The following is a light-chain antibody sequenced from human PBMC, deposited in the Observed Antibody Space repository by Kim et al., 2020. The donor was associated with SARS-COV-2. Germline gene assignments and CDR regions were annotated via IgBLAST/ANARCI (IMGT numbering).Light chain of an antibody. J-gene: IGKJ2*02. CDR1: QSISSW. V-gene: IGKV1-5*03. Sequence: DIQMTQSPSTLSASVGDRVTITCRASQSISSWLAWYQQKPGKAPKLLIYKASSLESGVPSRFSGSGSGTEFTLTISSLQPDDFATYYCQQYNSYSPSTFGQGTKLEI. CDR3: QQYNSYSPST. CDR2: KAS.